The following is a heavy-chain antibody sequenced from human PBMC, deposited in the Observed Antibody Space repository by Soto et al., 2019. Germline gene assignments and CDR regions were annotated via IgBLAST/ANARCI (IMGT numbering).Heavy chain of an antibody. D-gene: IGHD6-13*01. CDR1: RFTFSSYW. V-gene: IGHV3-74*01. CDR3: ARVTQDSSSWYSAFDI. Sequence: GGSLRLSCAASRFTFSSYWMHWVRQAPGKGLVWVSRINSDGSSTSYADSVKGRFTISRDNAKNTLYLQMNSLRAEDTAVYYCARVTQDSSSWYSAFDIWGQGTMVTVSS. J-gene: IGHJ3*02. CDR2: INSDGSST.